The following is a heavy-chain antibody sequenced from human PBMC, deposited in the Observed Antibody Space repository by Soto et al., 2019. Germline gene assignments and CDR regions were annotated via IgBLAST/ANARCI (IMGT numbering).Heavy chain of an antibody. CDR1: GVPFGNFL. V-gene: IGHV3-49*03. CDR2: IRSQPYGGTA. CDR3: IGSFPF. D-gene: IGHD3-10*01. J-gene: IGHJ4*02. Sequence: GGSLRLSCTASGVPFGNFLISWFRQAPGKGMEWVGFIRSQPYGGTAEYAASVRGRFTISRDDSKGIAYLQMNSLQTEDSGVYYCIGSFPFWGQGTLVTVSS.